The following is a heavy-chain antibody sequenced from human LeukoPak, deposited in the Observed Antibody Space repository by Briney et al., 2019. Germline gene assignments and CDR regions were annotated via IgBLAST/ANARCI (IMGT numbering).Heavy chain of an antibody. J-gene: IGHJ6*03. CDR2: MNPNSGNT. CDR1: GYTFTSYD. CDR3: ARRRSSWYAGYYYYMDV. Sequence: ASVKVSCKASGYTFTSYDINWGRQATGQGLEWMGWMNPNSGNTGYAQKFQGRVTITRNTSISTAYMELSSLRSEDTAVYYCARRRSSWYAGYYYYMDVWGKGTTVTVSS. V-gene: IGHV1-8*03. D-gene: IGHD6-13*01.